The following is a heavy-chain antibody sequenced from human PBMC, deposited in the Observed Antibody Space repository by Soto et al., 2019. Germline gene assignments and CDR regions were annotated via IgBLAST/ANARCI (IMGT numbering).Heavy chain of an antibody. CDR2: ISFDGSVK. CDR3: GRDRTNGWTINY. CDR1: GFTFSSCG. Sequence: QVQLVESGGGVVQPGGSLRLSCATAGFTFSSCGMHWLRQAPGKALEWVAAISFDGSVKHYADSVKGRFIISRDDSKNTLSLQMSRRRTEDTAVYYCGRDRTNGWTINYWGQGTLVTVSS. J-gene: IGHJ4*02. V-gene: IGHV3-30*03. D-gene: IGHD6-19*01.